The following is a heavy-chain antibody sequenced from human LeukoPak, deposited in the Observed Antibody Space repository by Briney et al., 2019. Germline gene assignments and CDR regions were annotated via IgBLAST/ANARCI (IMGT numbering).Heavy chain of an antibody. CDR3: ACGYSYGYLIDY. J-gene: IGHJ4*02. V-gene: IGHV4-59*01. Sequence: SETLSLTCTVSGGSISTYYWSWIRQPPGKGLEWIGYIYYSGSTNYNPSLKSRVTISVDTSKNQFSLKLSSVTAADTAAYYCACGYSYGYLIDYWGQGTLVTVSS. D-gene: IGHD5-18*01. CDR1: GGSISTYY. CDR2: IYYSGST.